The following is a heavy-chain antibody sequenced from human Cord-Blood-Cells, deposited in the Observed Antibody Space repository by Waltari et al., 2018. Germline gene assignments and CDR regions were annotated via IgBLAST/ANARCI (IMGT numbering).Heavy chain of an antibody. CDR1: GGSFSGYY. V-gene: IGHV4-34*01. Sequence: QVQLQQWGAGLLKPSETLSLTCAVYGGSFSGYYWSWIRQPPGKGLEWIGEINHSGSTNYNPSLKRRVTISVDTSKNQFSLKLSSVTAADTAVYYCASRYSSSWYYFDYWGQGTLVTVSS. J-gene: IGHJ4*02. D-gene: IGHD6-13*01. CDR3: ASRYSSSWYYFDY. CDR2: INHSGST.